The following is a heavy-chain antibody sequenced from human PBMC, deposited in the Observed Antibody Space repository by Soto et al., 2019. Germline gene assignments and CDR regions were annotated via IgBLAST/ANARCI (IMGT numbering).Heavy chain of an antibody. Sequence: QVQLVQSGAEVKKPGSSVKVSCKASGGTFSSYAISWVRQAPGQGLEWMGGIIPIFGTANYAQKFQGRVTITADEITSTAYMELSSLRSEDTAVYYCARLVVRGERSSWGGWFDPWGQGTLVTVSS. D-gene: IGHD6-13*01. CDR3: ARLVVRGERSSWGGWFDP. J-gene: IGHJ5*02. V-gene: IGHV1-69*01. CDR1: GGTFSSYA. CDR2: IIPIFGTA.